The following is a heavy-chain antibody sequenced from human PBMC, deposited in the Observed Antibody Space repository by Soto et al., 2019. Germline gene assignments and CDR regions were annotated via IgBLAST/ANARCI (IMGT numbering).Heavy chain of an antibody. V-gene: IGHV3-23*01. Sequence: EVQLLESGGGLVQPGGSLRLSCAASGFTFSSYAMSWVRQAPGKGLEWVSAISGSGGSTYYADSVKGRFTISRDNSKNTLYLQMNSLGAEDTAVYYCAKCPDPAKTGTIYYGMDVWGQGTTVTVSS. D-gene: IGHD1-7*01. CDR1: GFTFSSYA. CDR2: ISGSGGST. J-gene: IGHJ6*02. CDR3: AKCPDPAKTGTIYYGMDV.